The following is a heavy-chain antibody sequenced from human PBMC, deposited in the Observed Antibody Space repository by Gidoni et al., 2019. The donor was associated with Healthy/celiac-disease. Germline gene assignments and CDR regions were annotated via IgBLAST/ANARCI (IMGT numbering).Heavy chain of an antibody. CDR2: ISGDGGST. Sequence: EVQLVESGGGVVQPGGSLRLSCAASGFTFDDYAMHWVRQAPGKGLEWVSLISGDGGSTYYADSVKGRFTISRDNSKNSLYLQMNSLRTEDTALYYCAKESQWLGLYYYYYGMDVWGQGTTVTVSS. D-gene: IGHD6-19*01. CDR1: GFTFDDYA. CDR3: AKESQWLGLYYYYYGMDV. V-gene: IGHV3-43*02. J-gene: IGHJ6*02.